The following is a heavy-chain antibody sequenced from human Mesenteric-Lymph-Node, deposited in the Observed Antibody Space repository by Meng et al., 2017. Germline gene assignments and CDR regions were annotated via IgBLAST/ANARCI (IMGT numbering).Heavy chain of an antibody. CDR2: IGHIGFH. D-gene: IGHD6-19*01. CDR3: VRSSGWVKTGFDP. CDR1: ARSISTRGYT. Sequence: SSPGCDNSRDTRSFNCRFSARSISTRGYTWGWIRQPPWKGLEGIGSIGHIGFHIYTPSLKSRVTVSIDTSRNQFSLWLTSVTAADTAVYYCVRSSGWVKTGFDPWGQGTLVTVSS. V-gene: IGHV4-39*01. J-gene: IGHJ5*02.